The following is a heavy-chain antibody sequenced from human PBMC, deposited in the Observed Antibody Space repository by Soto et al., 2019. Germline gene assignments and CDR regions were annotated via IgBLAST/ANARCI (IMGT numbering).Heavy chain of an antibody. J-gene: IGHJ6*03. V-gene: IGHV4-59*08. CDR3: ARRDSGYEFYMDV. Sequence: PSETLSLTCTVSGGSISSYYWSWIRQPPGKGLEWIGYIYYSGSTNYNPSLKSRVTISVDTSKNQFSLKLSSVTAADTAVYYCARRDSGYEFYMDVWGKGTTVTVSS. CDR1: GGSISSYY. D-gene: IGHD5-12*01. CDR2: IYYSGST.